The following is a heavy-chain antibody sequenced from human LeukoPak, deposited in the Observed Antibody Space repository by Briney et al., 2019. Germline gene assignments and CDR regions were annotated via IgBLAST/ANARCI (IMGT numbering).Heavy chain of an antibody. D-gene: IGHD3-10*01. Sequence: PGGSLRLSCAASGYTFGSYAMQWVRQAPGKGLEWVSLIGWDGSYTYYADSVKGRFTISRDNNKNSLSLEMNNLRPEDTALYYCGRERRGLYIEVWGKGTTVTVSS. CDR1: GYTFGSYA. V-gene: IGHV3-43D*04. CDR2: IGWDGSYT. J-gene: IGHJ6*03. CDR3: GRERRGLYIEV.